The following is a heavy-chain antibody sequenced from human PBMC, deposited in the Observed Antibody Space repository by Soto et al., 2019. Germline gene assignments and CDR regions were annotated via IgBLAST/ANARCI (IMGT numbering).Heavy chain of an antibody. V-gene: IGHV3-23*01. J-gene: IGHJ4*02. CDR2: ISKSGGGT. D-gene: IGHD6-13*01. CDR1: GLPFSNYA. Sequence: EVQLLESGGGLVQPGGSLRLSCAASGLPFSNYAMSWVRQAPGKGLEWVSSISKSGGGTYYADSVKGRFTISRDNSKNTLYLQMNSLKAEDTAVYSCAKTSSLFDYWGQGTLVTVSS. CDR3: AKTSSLFDY.